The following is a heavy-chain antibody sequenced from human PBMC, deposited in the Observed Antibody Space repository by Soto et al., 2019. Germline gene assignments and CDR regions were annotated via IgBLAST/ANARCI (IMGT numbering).Heavy chain of an antibody. V-gene: IGHV3-23*01. D-gene: IGHD2-21*02. CDR1: GFRFRSYP. CDR3: VKARCDGADCFSPGD. Sequence: EVQLLESGGGLVQAGGSLRLSCAASGFRFRSYPMSWVRQAPGKGLESVSHIIFSDADTYYTDSVKGRFTISRDNAKSTLYLQMNLLRAEDTAVYYCVKARCDGADCFSPGDWGRGTLVTGSP. CDR2: IIFSDADT. J-gene: IGHJ4*02.